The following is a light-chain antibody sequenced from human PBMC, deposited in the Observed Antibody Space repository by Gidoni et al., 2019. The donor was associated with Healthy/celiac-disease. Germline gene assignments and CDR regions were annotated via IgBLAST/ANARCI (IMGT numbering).Light chain of an antibody. V-gene: IGKV1-13*02. J-gene: IGKJ1*01. CDR3: QQFNRRPWT. Sequence: GDRGTITCRASKGINSALAWYQQKPGKAPKFLIYDASSLESGVPSRFSGSGSGTDFTLTISSLQPEDFATYYCQQFNRRPWTFGQGTKVEIK. CDR1: KGINSA. CDR2: DAS.